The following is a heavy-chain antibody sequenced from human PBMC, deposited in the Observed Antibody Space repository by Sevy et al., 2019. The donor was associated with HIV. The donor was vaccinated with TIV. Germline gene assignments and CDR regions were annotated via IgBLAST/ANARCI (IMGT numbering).Heavy chain of an antibody. CDR2: IWSDAAYQ. CDR1: GFAFSNYYA. D-gene: IGHD3-22*01. V-gene: IGHV3-33*08. CDR3: VRGGYYYDNAAYYALDS. J-gene: IGHJ4*02. Sequence: GGSLRLSCAASGFAFSNYYAMHWVRQAPGKGMEWVAIIWSDAAYQYHGDSVKGRFTISRDNSKNTLYLQMNNVRVEYTAVYYCVRGGYYYDNAAYYALDSWGQGTLVTVSS.